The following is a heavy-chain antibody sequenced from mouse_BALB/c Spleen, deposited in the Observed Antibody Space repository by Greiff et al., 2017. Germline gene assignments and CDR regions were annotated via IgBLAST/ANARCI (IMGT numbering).Heavy chain of an antibody. CDR3: ARVWDYGSSYGVFDY. V-gene: IGHV2-6-7*01. D-gene: IGHD1-1*01. J-gene: IGHJ2*01. CDR1: GFSLTGYG. CDR2: IWGDGST. Sequence: VMLVESGPGLVAPSQSLSITCTVSGFSLTGYGVNWVRQPPGKGLEWLGMIWGDGSTDYNSALKSRLSISKDNSKSQVFLKMNSLQTDDTARYYCARVWDYGSSYGVFDYWGQGTTLTVSS.